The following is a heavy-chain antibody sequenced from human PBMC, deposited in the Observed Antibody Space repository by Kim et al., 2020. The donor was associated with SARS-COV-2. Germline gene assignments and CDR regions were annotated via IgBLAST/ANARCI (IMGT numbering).Heavy chain of an antibody. D-gene: IGHD1-26*01. CDR2: INHSGST. J-gene: IGHJ4*02. V-gene: IGHV4-34*01. CDR1: GGSFSGYY. Sequence: SETLSLTCAVYGGSFSGYYWSWIRQPPGKGLEWIGEINHSGSTNYNPSLKSRVTISVDTSKNQFSLKLSSVTAADTAVYYCARVIVGATDWGQGTLVTVSS. CDR3: ARVIVGATD.